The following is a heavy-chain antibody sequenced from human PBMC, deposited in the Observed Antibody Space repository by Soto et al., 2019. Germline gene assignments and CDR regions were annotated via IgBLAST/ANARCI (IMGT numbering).Heavy chain of an antibody. CDR3: ARDSSAAAGPLYYYYYMDV. D-gene: IGHD6-13*01. Sequence: GGSLRLSCAASGFTFSSYAMSWVRQAPGKGLEWVSAISGSGGSTYYADSVKGRFTISRDNAKNSLYLQMNSLRAEDTAVYYCARDSSAAAGPLYYYYYMDVWGKGTTVTVSS. CDR1: GFTFSSYA. J-gene: IGHJ6*03. CDR2: ISGSGGST. V-gene: IGHV3-23*01.